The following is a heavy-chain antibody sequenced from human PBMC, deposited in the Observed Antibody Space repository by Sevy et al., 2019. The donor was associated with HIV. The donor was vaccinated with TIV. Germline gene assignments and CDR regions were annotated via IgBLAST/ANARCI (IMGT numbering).Heavy chain of an antibody. V-gene: IGHV3-11*06. Sequence: LGGSLRLSCAASGFTFSDYYMSWIRQAPGKGPEWVSYINNSSRFINYVDSVKGRFTISRDNAKNSLYLQMNSLRAGDTAVYYCARGKVLFDYWGQGTLVTVSS. CDR2: INNSSRFI. CDR3: ARGKVLFDY. J-gene: IGHJ4*02. CDR1: GFTFSDYY.